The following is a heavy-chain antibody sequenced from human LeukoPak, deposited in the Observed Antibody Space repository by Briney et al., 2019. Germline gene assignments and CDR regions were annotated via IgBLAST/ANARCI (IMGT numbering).Heavy chain of an antibody. D-gene: IGHD3-10*01. J-gene: IGHJ4*02. CDR3: ANGGSYYYGSELFDY. CDR2: IYYSGRT. Sequence: SETLSLTCTVSGYSISSGYYWGWIRQPPGKGLEWIGNIYYSGRTYYNPSLKSRVTISVDTSKNQFSLKLSSVTAADTAVYYCANGGSYYYGSELFDYWGQGTLVTVSS. CDR1: GYSISSGYY. V-gene: IGHV4-38-2*02.